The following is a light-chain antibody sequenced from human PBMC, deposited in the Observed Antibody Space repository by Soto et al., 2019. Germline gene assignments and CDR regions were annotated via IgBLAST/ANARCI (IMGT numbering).Light chain of an antibody. V-gene: IGLV1-47*02. CDR3: AAWDDNMSAV. CDR2: SNN. CDR1: SSNIGSNY. Sequence: QSVLTQPPSASGTPGQRVTISCSGSSSNIGSNYVYWYQQLPGTAPKLLIYSNNQRPSGVPDRFSGSKSGTSASLAISGLRSEDEAAYYCAAWDDNMSAVFGGGTKVTVL. J-gene: IGLJ2*01.